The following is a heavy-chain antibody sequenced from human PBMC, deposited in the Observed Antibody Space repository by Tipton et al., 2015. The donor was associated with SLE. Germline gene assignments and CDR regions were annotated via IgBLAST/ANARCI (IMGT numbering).Heavy chain of an antibody. V-gene: IGHV4-34*01. J-gene: IGHJ5*02. Sequence: TLSHTCTVSGGSISCTYYWGWIRQPPGKGLEWIGEINHSGSTNYNPSLKSRVTISVDTSKNQFSLKVSSVTAADTAVYYCATESSSNWFDPWGQGTLVTVSS. D-gene: IGHD6-13*01. CDR1: GGSISCTYY. CDR3: ATESSSNWFDP. CDR2: INHSGST.